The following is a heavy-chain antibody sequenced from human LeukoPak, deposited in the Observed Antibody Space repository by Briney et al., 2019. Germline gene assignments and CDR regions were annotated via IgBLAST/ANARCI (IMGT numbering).Heavy chain of an antibody. J-gene: IGHJ4*02. V-gene: IGHV3-30*18. Sequence: GGSLRLSCAASRFTFSSYGMHWVRQAPGKGLEGVAVISYDGSNKYYADSVKGRFTISRDNSKNTLYLQMNSLRAEDTAVYYCAKEGGASRFDYWGQGTLVTVSS. CDR3: AKEGGASRFDY. CDR2: ISYDGSNK. D-gene: IGHD5-12*01. CDR1: RFTFSSYG.